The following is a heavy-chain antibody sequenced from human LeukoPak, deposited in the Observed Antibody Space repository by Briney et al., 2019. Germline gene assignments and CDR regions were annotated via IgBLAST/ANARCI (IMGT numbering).Heavy chain of an antibody. J-gene: IGHJ3*02. CDR1: GGTFSSYA. V-gene: IGHV1-69*04. CDR3: ARDPGYSSGWVAFDI. Sequence: SVKVSCKASGGTFSSYAINWVRQAPGQGLEWMGRIIPILGIANYAQKFQGRVTITADKSTSTAYMELSSLRSEDTAVYYCARDPGYSSGWVAFDIWGQGTMVTVSS. CDR2: IIPILGIA. D-gene: IGHD6-19*01.